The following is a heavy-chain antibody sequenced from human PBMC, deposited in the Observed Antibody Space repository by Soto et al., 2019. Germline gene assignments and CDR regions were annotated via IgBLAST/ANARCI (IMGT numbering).Heavy chain of an antibody. CDR1: GDRFSTYA. CDR3: ARGGKERFRGPGMDV. D-gene: IGHD1-1*01. J-gene: IGHJ6*01. CDR2: IMTFVGAA. V-gene: IGHV1-69*01. Sequence: QVQLVQSGAEVRKPGSSVRVSCKASGDRFSTYAFNWVRQAPGQGLEWLGGIMTFVGAAMYAQKFQGRVTITADELTTTVYMELSGLRYEDTAVYYCARGGKERFRGPGMDVW.